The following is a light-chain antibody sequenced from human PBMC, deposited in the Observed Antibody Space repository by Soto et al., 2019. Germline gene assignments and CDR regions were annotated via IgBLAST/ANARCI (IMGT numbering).Light chain of an antibody. CDR1: TSDIGDYKY. J-gene: IGLJ3*02. Sequence: QSALTQPASVSGSPGQSITISCSGPTSDIGDYKYVSWYQQHPGKPPKLMIYEVTNRPSGISERFSGSKSGNRASLTISGLRAEDEDDYYCSSTTTRRSWVFGGGTKVTVL. CDR2: EVT. V-gene: IGLV2-14*01. CDR3: SSTTTRRSWV.